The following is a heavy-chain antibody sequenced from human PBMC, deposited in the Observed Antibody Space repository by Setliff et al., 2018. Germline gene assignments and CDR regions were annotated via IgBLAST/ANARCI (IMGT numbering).Heavy chain of an antibody. Sequence: SETLSLTCTVSGVSVSSYFWSWIRQPPGKGLEWIGSIYYSGSTNYNPSLKSRVTISVDTSKNQFSLKLSSVTAADTAVYYCAGPRGYSYGNTNDAFDIWGQGTMVTVSS. CDR1: GVSVSSYF. V-gene: IGHV4-59*02. CDR2: IYYSGST. CDR3: AGPRGYSYGNTNDAFDI. D-gene: IGHD5-18*01. J-gene: IGHJ3*02.